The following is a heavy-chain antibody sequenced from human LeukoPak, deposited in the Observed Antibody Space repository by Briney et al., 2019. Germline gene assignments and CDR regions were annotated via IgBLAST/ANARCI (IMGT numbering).Heavy chain of an antibody. V-gene: IGHV3-33*01. Sequence: PGGSLRLSCAASGFTFSSYGMHWVRQAPGKGLEWVAVIWYDGSNKYYAESVKGRFTISRDNSKNTLYLQMNSLRAEDTAVYYCARSQAPEDYYYGMDVWGQGTTVTVSS. CDR2: IWYDGSNK. CDR3: ARSQAPEDYYYGMDV. CDR1: GFTFSSYG. J-gene: IGHJ6*02.